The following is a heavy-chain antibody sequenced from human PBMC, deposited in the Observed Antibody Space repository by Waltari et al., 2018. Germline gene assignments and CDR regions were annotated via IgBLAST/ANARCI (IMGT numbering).Heavy chain of an antibody. CDR3: ARAVGGGARGYFGMDV. J-gene: IGHJ6*02. CDR2: VNTNSGDT. CDR1: EYSFSSYD. Sequence: QAQLVQSGAEVKKPGAAVKVSCKASEYSFSSYDINWVRQAAGQGLDWRGWVNTNSGDTDNAQKFQGGVTMTTDTSIRPAYMELSSLRSEETATYYCARAVGGGARGYFGMDVWGQGTPVTVS. D-gene: IGHD1-26*01. V-gene: IGHV1-8*01.